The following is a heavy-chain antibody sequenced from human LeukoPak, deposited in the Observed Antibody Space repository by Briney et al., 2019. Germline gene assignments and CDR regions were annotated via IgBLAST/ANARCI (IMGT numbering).Heavy chain of an antibody. V-gene: IGHV1-18*01. J-gene: IGHJ6*02. CDR3: ARDLGYHLLTNYYYYGMDV. CDR1: GYPFTTYG. D-gene: IGHD2-2*01. Sequence: ASVQVPCKHSGYPFTTYGISWVRQAPGQGVEWMEWISPYNANTNYAQKLQGRVTMTTDTSTSTAYMELRSLRSDDTAVYYCARDLGYHLLTNYYYYGMDVWGQGTTVTVSS. CDR2: ISPYNANT.